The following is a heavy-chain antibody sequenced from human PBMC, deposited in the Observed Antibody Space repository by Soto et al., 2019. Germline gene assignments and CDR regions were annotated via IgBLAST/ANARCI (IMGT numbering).Heavy chain of an antibody. CDR2: ISSSSSYI. CDR1: GFTFSSYS. V-gene: IGHV3-21*01. CDR3: ARTAMAPRNWFDP. D-gene: IGHD5-18*01. Sequence: EVQLVESGGGLVKPGGSLRLSCAASGFTFSSYSMNWVRQAPGKGLEWVSSISSSSSYIYYADSVKGRFTISRDNAKNSLYLQMNSLRAEDTAVYYCARTAMAPRNWFDPWGQGTLVTVSS. J-gene: IGHJ5*02.